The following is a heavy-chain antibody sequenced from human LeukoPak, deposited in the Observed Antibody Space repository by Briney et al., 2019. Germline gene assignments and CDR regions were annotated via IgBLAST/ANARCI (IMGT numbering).Heavy chain of an antibody. CDR2: MNPNSGNT. CDR3: ARGPETAMVPRY. J-gene: IGHJ4*02. CDR1: GYTFTSYD. Sequence: ASVKVSCKASGYTFTSYDINWVRQATGQGLEWMGWMNPNSGNTGYAQKFQGRVTMTRNTSISTAYMELSSLRSEDTAVYYCARGPETAMVPRYWGQGTLVTVSS. V-gene: IGHV1-8*01. D-gene: IGHD5-18*01.